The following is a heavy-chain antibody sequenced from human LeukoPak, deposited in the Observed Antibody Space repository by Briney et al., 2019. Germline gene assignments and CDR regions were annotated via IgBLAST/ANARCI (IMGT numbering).Heavy chain of an antibody. CDR1: GGTFSSYA. V-gene: IGHV1-69*04. D-gene: IGHD3-10*01. Sequence: SVKVSCKASGGTFSSYAISWVRQAPGQGLEWMGRIIPILGIANYAQKFQGRVTITADKSTSTAYMELSSLRSDDTAVYYCAREITMVRGVINWFDPWGQGTLVTVSS. CDR2: IIPILGIA. J-gene: IGHJ5*02. CDR3: AREITMVRGVINWFDP.